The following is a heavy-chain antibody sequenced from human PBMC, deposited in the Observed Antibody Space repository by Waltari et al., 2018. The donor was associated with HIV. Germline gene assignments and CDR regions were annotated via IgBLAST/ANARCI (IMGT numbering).Heavy chain of an antibody. Sequence: QVQLVQSGAEVKNPGSSVRVSCQTSGGTFSRYKISWVRPAPGQGLEWMGGIIPFFGSANYAQKFQGRVTIAADKSTSTVYMYLSSLRSDDTAVYYCARDLGYCNSYTCGPFDYWGQGTLVTVSS. CDR1: GGTFSRYK. D-gene: IGHD2-2*01. CDR3: ARDLGYCNSYTCGPFDY. V-gene: IGHV1-69*14. J-gene: IGHJ4*02. CDR2: IIPFFGSA.